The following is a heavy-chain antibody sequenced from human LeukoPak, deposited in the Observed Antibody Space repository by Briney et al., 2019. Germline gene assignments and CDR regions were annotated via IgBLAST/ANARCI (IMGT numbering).Heavy chain of an antibody. CDR3: ARVSCSSTSCSLPYY. CDR1: GFTFGSYG. Sequence: GGSRRLSCATSGFTFGSYGMHWVRQAPGKGLEWVALIWYDGSNKYYADSVKGRFTISRDNSNNTLYLQMNSLRAEDTAVYYCARVSCSSTSCSLPYYWGQGTLVTVSS. J-gene: IGHJ4*02. V-gene: IGHV3-33*01. D-gene: IGHD2-2*01. CDR2: IWYDGSNK.